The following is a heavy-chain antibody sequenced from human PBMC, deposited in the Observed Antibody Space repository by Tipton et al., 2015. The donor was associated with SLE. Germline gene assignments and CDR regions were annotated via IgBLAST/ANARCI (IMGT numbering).Heavy chain of an antibody. Sequence: SLRLSCAASGLNFFGSGMHWVRQAPGKGLEWVAFIRHDGSNHYYAHSVEGRFAISRHNSRDTVYLEMNSLRTEDTAVYYCAKDKGTYFFDYWGHGALVTVSS. CDR3: AKDKGTYFFDY. CDR2: IRHDGSNH. J-gene: IGHJ4*01. V-gene: IGHV3-30*02. CDR1: GLNFFGSG.